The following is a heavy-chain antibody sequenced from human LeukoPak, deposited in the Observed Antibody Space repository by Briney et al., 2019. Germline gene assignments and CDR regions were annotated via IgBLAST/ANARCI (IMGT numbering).Heavy chain of an antibody. D-gene: IGHD2-2*01. Sequence: LSLTCTVSGGSISSYCWSWIRQAPGKGLEWVSYISSSGSTIYYADSVKGRFTISRDNAKNSLYLQMNSLRAEDTAVYYCARVAQYCSSTSCYSVFDYWGQGTLVTVSS. CDR3: ARVAQYCSSTSCYSVFDY. CDR1: GGSISSYC. J-gene: IGHJ4*02. CDR2: ISSSGSTI. V-gene: IGHV3-11*01.